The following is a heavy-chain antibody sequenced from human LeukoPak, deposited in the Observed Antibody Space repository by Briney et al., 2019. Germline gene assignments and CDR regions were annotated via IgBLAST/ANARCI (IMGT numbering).Heavy chain of an antibody. CDR1: GFTFRNHG. V-gene: IGHV3-30*03. J-gene: IGHJ4*02. D-gene: IGHD2-15*01. CDR2: ASTDEIRQ. Sequence: GGSLRLSCAYSGFTFRNHGMHWVRQAPGKGLEWVAVASTDEIRQSYAGSVKGRFIISRDNSKNTVILQMNTLRTKDTAVYFCAAFIATKLDYWGQGILVSVSS. CDR3: AAFIATKLDY.